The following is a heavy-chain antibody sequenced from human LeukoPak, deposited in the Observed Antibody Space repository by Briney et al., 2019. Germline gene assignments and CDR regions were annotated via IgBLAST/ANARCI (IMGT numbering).Heavy chain of an antibody. J-gene: IGHJ5*02. Sequence: SVKVSCKASGGTFISYAISWVRQAPGQGLEWMGGIIPIFGTANYAQKFQGRVTITADESTSTAYMELSSLRSEGTAVYYCAMRPFEDLVFWFDPWGQGTLVTVSS. CDR1: GGTFISYA. D-gene: IGHD6-6*01. CDR2: IIPIFGTA. V-gene: IGHV1-69*13. CDR3: AMRPFEDLVFWFDP.